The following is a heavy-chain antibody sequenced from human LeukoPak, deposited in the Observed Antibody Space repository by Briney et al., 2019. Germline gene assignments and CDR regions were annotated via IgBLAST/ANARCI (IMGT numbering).Heavy chain of an antibody. Sequence: SETLSLTCTVSGGSISSSSYYWGWIRQPPGKGLEWIGSIYYSGSTYYNPSLKSRVTISVDTSKNQFSPKLSSVTAADTAVYYCARVWIVGATTIDYWGQGTLVTVSS. J-gene: IGHJ4*02. CDR2: IYYSGST. CDR3: ARVWIVGATTIDY. V-gene: IGHV4-39*07. CDR1: GGSISSSSYY. D-gene: IGHD1-26*01.